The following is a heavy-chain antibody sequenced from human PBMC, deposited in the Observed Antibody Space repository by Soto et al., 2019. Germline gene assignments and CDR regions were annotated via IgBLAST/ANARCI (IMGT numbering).Heavy chain of an antibody. J-gene: IGHJ6*02. Sequence: QVQLVQSGAEVKKPGASVKVSCKASGYTFTSYDINGVRQATGQGLEWMGWMNPNSGKTGYAQNCQGRVTMIRTTSTSTAYRELSSLRSEDTAVYYCARGGEPDLYYDHYYGMDVWGQWTTVTVSS. D-gene: IGHD3-10*01. CDR1: GYTFTSYD. V-gene: IGHV1-8*01. CDR3: ARGGEPDLYYDHYYGMDV. CDR2: MNPNSGKT.